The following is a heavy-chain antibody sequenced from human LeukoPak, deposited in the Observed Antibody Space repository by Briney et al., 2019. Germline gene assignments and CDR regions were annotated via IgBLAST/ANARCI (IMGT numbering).Heavy chain of an antibody. CDR3: TTELDVRPNHY. Sequence: GGSLRLSCAASGFIFSSYWMSWVRQAPGKGLEWVGRIKRKSDGGTTDYAAPVKGRFTISRDDSKNTLYLQMNSLKSEDTAVYYCTTELDVRPNHYWGQGTLVTVSS. D-gene: IGHD1-14*01. V-gene: IGHV3-15*01. CDR2: IKRKSDGGTT. CDR1: GFIFSSYW. J-gene: IGHJ4*02.